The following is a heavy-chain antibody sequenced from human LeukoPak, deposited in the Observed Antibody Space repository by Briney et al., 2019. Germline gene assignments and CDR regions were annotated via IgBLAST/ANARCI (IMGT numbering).Heavy chain of an antibody. CDR1: GFIFSTYA. CDR2: ISSSGGTT. J-gene: IGHJ4*02. V-gene: IGHV3-23*01. CDR3: AKDRNGWPTNFDS. Sequence: GGSLRLYCAAWGFIFSTYAVNWVGQAPGLGLHWVSAISSSGGTTYYADSVKGRFSISRDNSKNTLYLQMNSLRAEDTAVYYCAKDRNGWPTNFDSWGQGTLVTVSA. D-gene: IGHD6-19*01.